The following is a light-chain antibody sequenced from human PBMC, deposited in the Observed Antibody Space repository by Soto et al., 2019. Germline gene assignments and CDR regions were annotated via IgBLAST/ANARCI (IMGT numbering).Light chain of an antibody. CDR2: EVL. Sequence: QSVLTQPASVSGSLGQSITISCTGSPSDIGAYDFVSWFQQRPGRAPKLIIYEVLNRPSGVSDRYSGSKSANTASLTISGLQADDEADYYCCSYTSTTYVFGDAKKVTV. V-gene: IGLV2-14*01. CDR3: CSYTSTTYV. CDR1: PSDIGAYDF. J-gene: IGLJ1*01.